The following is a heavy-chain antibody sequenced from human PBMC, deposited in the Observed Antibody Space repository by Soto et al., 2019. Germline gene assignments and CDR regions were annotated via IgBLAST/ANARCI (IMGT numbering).Heavy chain of an antibody. CDR3: XXXXXXXXXXIGN. J-gene: IGHJ4*02. CDR2: ISSSGSTI. V-gene: IGHV3-11*01. Sequence: QVQLVESGGGLVKPGGSLRLSCAASGFTFSDYYMSXXXXXXXXXXEWVSYISSSGSTIYYADSVKGRFTISRDNAKXXXXXXXXXXXXXXXXXXXXXXXXXXXXXXIGNWGQGTLVTVSS. CDR1: GFTFSDYY.